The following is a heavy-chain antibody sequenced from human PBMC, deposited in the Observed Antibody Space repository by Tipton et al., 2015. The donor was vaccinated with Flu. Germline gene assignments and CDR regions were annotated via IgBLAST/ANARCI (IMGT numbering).Heavy chain of an antibody. V-gene: IGHV3-64*02. Sequence: GSLRLSCAASGFIFSDYAMHWVRQAPGKGLEYVSAISSNGDNTYYADSVKGRFTISRDNSKNTRYLQMGSLRADDMAVYYCARGMNSGLVDVWGQGTTVTVSS. D-gene: IGHD2/OR15-2a*01. CDR2: ISSNGDNT. CDR3: ARGMNSGLVDV. J-gene: IGHJ6*02. CDR1: GFIFSDYA.